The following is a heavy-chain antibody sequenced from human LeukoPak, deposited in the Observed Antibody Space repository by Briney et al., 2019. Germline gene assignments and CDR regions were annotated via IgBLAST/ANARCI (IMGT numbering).Heavy chain of an antibody. D-gene: IGHD3-10*01. V-gene: IGHV3-30*18. CDR2: ISYDGTNK. J-gene: IGHJ4*02. CDR1: GFTFSSFD. Sequence: PGGSLRLSCAASGFTFSSFDMHWVRQAPGKGLEWVAVISYDGTNKYYADSVKGRFTISRDNSKNTLSLHMDSLRVEDTAVYYCAKNGESVIIAPGYFDRWGQGTLVTVSS. CDR3: AKNGESVIIAPGYFDR.